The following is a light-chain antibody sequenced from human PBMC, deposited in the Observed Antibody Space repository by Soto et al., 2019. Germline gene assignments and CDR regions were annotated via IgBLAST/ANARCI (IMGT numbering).Light chain of an antibody. CDR1: NIGRKS. V-gene: IGLV3-21*02. Sequence: SYELTQPPSVSVAPGQTSRITCGGSNIGRKSVNWYQQKPGQAPVVVVYDDRDRPSGIPERFSGSNSGNTATLTISRVEAGDEADYYCQLWDSNSDHVVFGGGTKVTVL. CDR2: DDR. J-gene: IGLJ2*01. CDR3: QLWDSNSDHVV.